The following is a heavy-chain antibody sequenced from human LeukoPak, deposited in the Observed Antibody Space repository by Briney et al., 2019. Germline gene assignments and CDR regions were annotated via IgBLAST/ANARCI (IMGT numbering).Heavy chain of an antibody. D-gene: IGHD5-18*01. Sequence: GGSLRLSCAASGFTFSSYSMNWVRQAPGKGLEWVSYISSSSSTIYYADSVKGRFTISRDNAKNSLYLQMNSLRAEDTAVYYCAKDRKIHELWFDYWGQGTLVTVSS. CDR1: GFTFSSYS. CDR3: AKDRKIHELWFDY. CDR2: ISSSSSTI. J-gene: IGHJ4*02. V-gene: IGHV3-48*01.